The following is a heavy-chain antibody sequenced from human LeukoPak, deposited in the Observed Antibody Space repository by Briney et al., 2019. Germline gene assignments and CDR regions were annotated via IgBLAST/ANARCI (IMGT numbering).Heavy chain of an antibody. CDR2: IRYDGSNK. Sequence: AGGTLRLSCAASGFTFSSYGMHWVRQAPGKGLEWVAFIRYDGSNKYYADSVKGRFTISRDNSKNTLYLQMNSLRAEDTAVYYCAKASGLLWFGVERDAFDIWGQGTMVTVSS. D-gene: IGHD3-10*01. CDR1: GFTFSSYG. CDR3: AKASGLLWFGVERDAFDI. V-gene: IGHV3-30*02. J-gene: IGHJ3*02.